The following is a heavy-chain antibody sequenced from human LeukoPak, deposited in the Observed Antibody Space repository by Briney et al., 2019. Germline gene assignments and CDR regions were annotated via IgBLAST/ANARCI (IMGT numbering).Heavy chain of an antibody. CDR3: ARDAHVWFGELGSKTQGYFDY. CDR2: MSSHGGTT. CDR1: GFTFSSYA. V-gene: IGHV3-64*01. Sequence: GGSLRLSCAASGFTFSSYAMHWVRQAPGKGLEYVTDMSSHGGTTYYANSVEGRYTISRDNSKNTLSLQMGSLRVEYMAVYYCARDAHVWFGELGSKTQGYFDYWGQGALVTVCS. J-gene: IGHJ4*02. D-gene: IGHD3-10*01.